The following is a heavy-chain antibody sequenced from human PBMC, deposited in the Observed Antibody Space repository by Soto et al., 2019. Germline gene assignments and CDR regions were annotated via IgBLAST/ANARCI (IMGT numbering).Heavy chain of an antibody. V-gene: IGHV1-3*01. CDR2: INAGNGNT. D-gene: IGHD6-19*01. CDR1: GYTFTSYA. CDR3: ARDRLAYSSGWYPDY. Sequence: QVQLVQSGAEVKKPGASVKVSCKASGYTFTSYAMHWVRQAPGQRLEWMGWINAGNGNTKYSQKFQGRVTITRDPSASTAYMELSSLRSEGTAVYYCARDRLAYSSGWYPDYWGQGTLVTVSS. J-gene: IGHJ4*02.